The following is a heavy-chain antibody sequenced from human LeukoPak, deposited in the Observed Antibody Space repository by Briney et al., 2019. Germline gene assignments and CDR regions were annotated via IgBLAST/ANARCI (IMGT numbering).Heavy chain of an antibody. V-gene: IGHV1-69*05. Sequence: SVKVTCKASGGTFNSYAISWVRQAPGQGLEWMGRIIPIFGTANYAQKFQGRVTITTDESTSTAYMELSSLRSEDTAVYYCAREPKTYQPGRDGYKFDYWGQGTLVTVSS. J-gene: IGHJ4*02. D-gene: IGHD5-24*01. CDR3: AREPKTYQPGRDGYKFDY. CDR2: IIPIFGTA. CDR1: GGTFNSYA.